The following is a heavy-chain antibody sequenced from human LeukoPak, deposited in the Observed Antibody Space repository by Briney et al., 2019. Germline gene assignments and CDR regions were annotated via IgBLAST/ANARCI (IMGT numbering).Heavy chain of an antibody. CDR3: ARDRGLRLGELSPY. CDR1: GYTFSSYG. V-gene: IGHV1-18*01. D-gene: IGHD3-16*02. CDR2: ISGYNGNT. J-gene: IGHJ4*02. Sequence: ASVKVSCKASGYTFSSYGISWVRQAPGQGLEWMGWISGYNGNTNYAQKLQGRVTMTTDTSTSTAYMELRSLRSDDTAVYYCARDRGLRLGELSPYWGQGTLVTVSS.